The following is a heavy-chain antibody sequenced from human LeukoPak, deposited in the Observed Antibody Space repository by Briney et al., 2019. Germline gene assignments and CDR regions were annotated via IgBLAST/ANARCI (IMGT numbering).Heavy chain of an antibody. CDR1: GRSISSYY. V-gene: IGHV4-59*01. CDR3: ARCTRAAGQPFYYYYYMDV. D-gene: IGHD6-13*01. Sequence: SETLSLTCTVSGRSISSYYWSWIRQPPGKGLGWNGYIHYSGSTNYNPSLKSRVTISVDTSKNQFSRKLSSVTAADTVVDYCARCTRAAGQPFYYYYYMDVGGKGTTVTVSS. J-gene: IGHJ6*03. CDR2: IHYSGST.